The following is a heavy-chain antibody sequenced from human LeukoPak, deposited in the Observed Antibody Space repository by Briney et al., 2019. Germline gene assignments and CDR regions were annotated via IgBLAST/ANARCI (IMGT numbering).Heavy chain of an antibody. Sequence: PGGSLRLSCAASGFTFSSYSMNWVRQTPGKGLEWISSINPAGTSTYYADSVKGRFTISRDAAKNSLYLQMNSLRVEDTALYYYVRDFSGESGYGGYWGPGTLVTVSS. J-gene: IGHJ4*02. CDR2: INPAGTST. CDR3: VRDFSGESGYGGY. CDR1: GFTFSSYS. D-gene: IGHD5-12*01. V-gene: IGHV3-21*01.